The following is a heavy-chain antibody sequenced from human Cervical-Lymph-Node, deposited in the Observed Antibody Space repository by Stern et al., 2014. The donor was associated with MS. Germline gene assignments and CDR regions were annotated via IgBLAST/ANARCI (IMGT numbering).Heavy chain of an antibody. CDR1: GFTFSDYN. Sequence: VQLEESGGGLVKPGGSLTLSCAASGFTFSDYNMPWIRQAPGKGLQWVAYITTSGGYTHYADSVKGRFTISRDNARNSLDLHMNTLRAEDTAVYYCARDPQRRDGYNFDYWGQGALVTVSS. CDR3: ARDPQRRDGYNFDY. D-gene: IGHD5-24*01. CDR2: ITTSGGYT. V-gene: IGHV3-11*05. J-gene: IGHJ4*02.